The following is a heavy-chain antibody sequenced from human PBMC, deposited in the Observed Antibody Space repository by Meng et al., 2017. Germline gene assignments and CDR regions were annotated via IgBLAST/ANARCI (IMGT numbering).Heavy chain of an antibody. CDR2: IWYDGSNK. CDR3: ARAYSSGWYFSCAFDI. V-gene: IGHV3-33*01. D-gene: IGHD6-19*01. J-gene: IGHJ3*02. Sequence: GESLKISCAASGFTFNSYGMHWVRQAPGKGLEWVAVIWYDGSNKYYADSVKGRFTISRDNSKNTLYLQMNSLRAEDTAVYYCARAYSSGWYFSCAFDIWGQG. CDR1: GFTFNSYG.